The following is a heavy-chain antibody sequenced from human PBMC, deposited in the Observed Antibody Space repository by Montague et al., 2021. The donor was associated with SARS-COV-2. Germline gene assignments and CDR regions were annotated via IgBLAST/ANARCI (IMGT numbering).Heavy chain of an antibody. CDR1: DGSVISTYPH. CDR3: TRGIDSYKTGY. D-gene: IGHD6-13*01. Sequence: TLSLTCTVSDGSVISTYPHWHWVRQSPGRGLEWIGGYLFHIDTADYNASLRSRVTISVDTSKNQFSLKLTSVTAADTAVYYCTRGIDSYKTGYWGHGIQVTVSS. V-gene: IGHV4-61*01. CDR2: LFHIDTA. J-gene: IGHJ4*01.